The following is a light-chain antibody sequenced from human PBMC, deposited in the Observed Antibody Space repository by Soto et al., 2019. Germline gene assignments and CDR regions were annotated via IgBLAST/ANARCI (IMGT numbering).Light chain of an antibody. V-gene: IGKV3-15*01. CDR3: QQYNKWPPYT. Sequence: EIVMTQSPDTLSVSPGERATLSCRVSQSVSSNLAWYQQKPGQAPRLLIYGASSRATGIPARFSGSGSGTEFTLTISSLQSEDFAVYYCQQYNKWPPYTFGQGTKLEIK. J-gene: IGKJ2*01. CDR2: GAS. CDR1: QSVSSN.